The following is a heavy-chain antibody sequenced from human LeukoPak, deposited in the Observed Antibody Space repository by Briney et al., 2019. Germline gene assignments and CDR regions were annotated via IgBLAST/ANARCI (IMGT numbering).Heavy chain of an antibody. Sequence: GGSLRVSCAASGFTFSSYWMNWVRQAPGKGLEWVATIKEDGSEKYYVDSVKGRFTISRDNAKNSLYLQLSSMRAEDTAVYYCGRRGSYLDYWGQGTLVTVSS. D-gene: IGHD1-26*01. V-gene: IGHV3-7*01. CDR2: IKEDGSEK. CDR1: GFTFSSYW. CDR3: GRRGSYLDY. J-gene: IGHJ4*02.